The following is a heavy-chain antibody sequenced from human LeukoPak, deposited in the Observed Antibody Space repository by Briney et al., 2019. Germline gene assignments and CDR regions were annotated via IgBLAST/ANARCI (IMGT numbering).Heavy chain of an antibody. CDR1: GFTFSSYW. J-gene: IGHJ4*02. D-gene: IGHD6-13*01. CDR3: ARRTVVGTLDY. V-gene: IGHV3-74*01. Sequence: GGSLRLSCAASGFTFSSYWMHWVRQAPGKGLVWVSRINRDGSSTSYADSVKGRFTISRDNAKNTLYLQMNSLRAEDTAVYCCARRTVVGTLDYWGQGTLVTVSS. CDR2: INRDGSST.